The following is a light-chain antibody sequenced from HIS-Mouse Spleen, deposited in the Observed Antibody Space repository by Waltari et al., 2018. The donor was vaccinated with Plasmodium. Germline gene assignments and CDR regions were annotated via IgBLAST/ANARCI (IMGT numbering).Light chain of an antibody. Sequence: DIQMTQSPSSLSASVGDRVHINCQASQDISNYLNWYQQKPGKAPKLLIYDASNLETGVPSRFSGSGAGTDFTFTISSLQPEDIATYYCQQYDNLPPLFTFGPGTKVEIK. CDR1: QDISNY. CDR3: QQYDNLPPLFT. J-gene: IGKJ3*01. V-gene: IGKV1-33*01. CDR2: DAS.